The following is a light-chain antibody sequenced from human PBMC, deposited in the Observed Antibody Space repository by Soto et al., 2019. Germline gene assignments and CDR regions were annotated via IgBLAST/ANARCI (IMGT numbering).Light chain of an antibody. V-gene: IGKV3-20*01. CDR1: QSVSSSS. Sequence: EIVLMQSPGTLSLSPGDRATLSCRASQSVSSSSLAWYQQKPGQAPRLLIYGASSRATGIPDRFSGGGSGTDFTLTITRLEPEDFAVDYCQRYRRSPPQLTFGGGAKVELK. CDR3: QRYRRSPPQLT. CDR2: GAS. J-gene: IGKJ4*01.